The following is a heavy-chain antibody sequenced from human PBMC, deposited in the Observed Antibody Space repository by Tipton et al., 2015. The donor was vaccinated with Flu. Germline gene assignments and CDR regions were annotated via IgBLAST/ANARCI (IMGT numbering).Heavy chain of an antibody. V-gene: IGHV1-2*02. CDR2: INTDTGDT. J-gene: IGHJ4*02. Sequence: QVQLVQSGAELKKPGASVKVSCQGSGYSFTAHYMHWVRQAPGQGLEWMGWINTDTGDTKYAQNFQGRVTMTRDTSISTAYMELNRLTSDDTAVYYCVRLFRGTYHIDYWGQGTLVTVSS. CDR1: GYSFTAHY. CDR3: VRLFRGTYHIDY. D-gene: IGHD1-26*01.